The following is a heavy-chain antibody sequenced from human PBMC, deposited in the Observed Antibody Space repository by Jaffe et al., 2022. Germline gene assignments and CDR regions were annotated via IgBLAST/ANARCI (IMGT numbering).Heavy chain of an antibody. D-gene: IGHD3-16*02. CDR1: GFTFSSYA. Sequence: EVQLLESGGGLVQPGGSLRLSCAASGFTFSSYAMSWVRQAPGKGLEWVSLISGRADNTYYADSVKGRFTISRDNSKNTLYLQMNSLRAEDTAIYFCAKDHDYIGGTYRAAFDIWGQGTMVTVSS. CDR2: ISGRADNT. V-gene: IGHV3-23*01. J-gene: IGHJ3*02. CDR3: AKDHDYIGGTYRAAFDI.